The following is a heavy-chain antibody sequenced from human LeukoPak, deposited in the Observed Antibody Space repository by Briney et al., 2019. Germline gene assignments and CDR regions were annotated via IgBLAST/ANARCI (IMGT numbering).Heavy chain of an antibody. CDR1: GGSISSYY. Sequence: SETLSLTCTVSGGSISSYYWSWIRQPPGKGLEWIGYIYYSGSTNYNPSLKSRVTISVDTSKNQFSLKLSSVTAADTAVYYCARVIFLDAFDIWGQGTMVTVSS. J-gene: IGHJ3*02. CDR2: IYYSGST. CDR3: ARVIFLDAFDI. D-gene: IGHD3-3*01. V-gene: IGHV4-59*01.